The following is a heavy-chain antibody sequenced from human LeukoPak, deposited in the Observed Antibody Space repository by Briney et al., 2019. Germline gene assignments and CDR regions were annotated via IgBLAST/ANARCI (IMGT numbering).Heavy chain of an antibody. D-gene: IGHD6-13*01. V-gene: IGHV3-23*01. CDR1: GFTFSSYA. J-gene: IGHJ4*02. CDR3: AKDSLYSSSWYGDY. Sequence: QSGGSLRLSCAASGFTFSSYAMSWVRQAPGKGLEWVSAISGSGGSAYYADSVKGRFTISRDNSKNTLYLQMNSLRAEDTAVYYCAKDSLYSSSWYGDYWGQGTLVTVSS. CDR2: ISGSGGSA.